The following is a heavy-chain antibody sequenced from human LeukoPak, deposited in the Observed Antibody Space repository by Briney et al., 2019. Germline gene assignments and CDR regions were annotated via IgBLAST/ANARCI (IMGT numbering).Heavy chain of an antibody. CDR2: INPNSGGT. V-gene: IGHV1-2*04. Sequence: ASVKVSCKASGYTFTAYYLHWVRQAPGQGLEWVGWINPNSGGTNYAQKFKGWVTLTRDTSINTTYMELSRLASDVRAVYFCARGTPGSYLGYWGQGTLVTVSS. CDR1: GYTFTAYY. J-gene: IGHJ4*02. D-gene: IGHD3-16*02. CDR3: ARGTPGSYLGY.